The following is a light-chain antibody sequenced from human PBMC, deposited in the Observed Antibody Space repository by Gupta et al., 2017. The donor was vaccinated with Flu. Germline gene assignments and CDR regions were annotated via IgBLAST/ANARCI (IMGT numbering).Light chain of an antibody. Sequence: QSALTQPPSASGSPGQSVAISCTGTSSDIGANNYVSWYQQHPGKAPKVMIYEVSKRPSGVPDRFSGSKSGNTASLTVSGLQAEDEADYYCCSYGVNDVFGTGTKVTVL. J-gene: IGLJ1*01. V-gene: IGLV2-8*01. CDR2: EVS. CDR3: CSYGVNDV. CDR1: SSDIGANNY.